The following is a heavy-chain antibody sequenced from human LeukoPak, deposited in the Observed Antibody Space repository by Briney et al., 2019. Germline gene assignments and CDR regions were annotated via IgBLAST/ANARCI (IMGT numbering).Heavy chain of an antibody. J-gene: IGHJ4*02. CDR3: ARDQSLFYYDSSGPGDY. CDR1: GFTFSSYW. CDR2: IKQDGSEK. Sequence: GGSLRLSCAASGFTFSSYWMSWVRQAPGKGLEWVANIKQDGSEKYYVDSVKGRFTISRDNAKNSLYLQMNSLRAEDTAVYYCARDQSLFYYDSSGPGDYWGQGTLVTVYS. V-gene: IGHV3-7*01. D-gene: IGHD3-22*01.